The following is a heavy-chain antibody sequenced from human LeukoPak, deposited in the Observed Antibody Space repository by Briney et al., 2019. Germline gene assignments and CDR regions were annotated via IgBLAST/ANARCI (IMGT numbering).Heavy chain of an antibody. CDR1: GGSISSDDYY. CDR2: MYYSGST. V-gene: IGHV4-30-4*01. D-gene: IGHD6-13*01. J-gene: IGHJ6*02. CDR3: ARDKWVKVGNSWRQYGMDV. Sequence: SETLSLTCTVSGGSISSDDYYWNWIRQPPGKGLEWIGYMYYSGSTYYNPSLKTRVVISKDKSKNQISLNLSSVTTADTAEYYCARDKWVKVGNSWRQYGMDVWGQGTTVTVSS.